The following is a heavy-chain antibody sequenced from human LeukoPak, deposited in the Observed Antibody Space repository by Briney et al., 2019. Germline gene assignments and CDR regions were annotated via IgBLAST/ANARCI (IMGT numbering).Heavy chain of an antibody. D-gene: IGHD1-7*01. Sequence: GASVKVSCKASGYTFTSYYMHWVRQAPGQGLEWMGIINPSGGSTSYAQKFQGRVTMTRDTSISTAYMELSRLRSDDTAVYYCARDRNWDYRYHYYYMDVWGKGTTVTVSS. CDR3: ARDRNWDYRYHYYYMDV. J-gene: IGHJ6*03. V-gene: IGHV1-46*01. CDR2: INPSGGST. CDR1: GYTFTSYY.